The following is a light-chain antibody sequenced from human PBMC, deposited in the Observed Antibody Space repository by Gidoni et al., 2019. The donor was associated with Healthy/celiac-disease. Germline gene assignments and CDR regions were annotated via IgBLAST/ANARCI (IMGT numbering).Light chain of an antibody. V-gene: IGKV3-20*01. CDR2: GAS. Sequence: EIVLTQSPGTLPLSPGERATLSCRASQSVSSSYLAWYQQKPGQAPRLLVYGASSRATGIPDRFSGSGSGTDFTLTISRLEPEDFAVYYCQQCGSSPWAFDQGDQGGNQT. CDR3: QQCGSSPWA. CDR1: QSVSSSY. J-gene: IGKJ1*01.